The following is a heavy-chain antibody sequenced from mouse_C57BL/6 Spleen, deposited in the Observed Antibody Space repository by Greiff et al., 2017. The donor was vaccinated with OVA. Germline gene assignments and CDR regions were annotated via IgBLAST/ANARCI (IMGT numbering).Heavy chain of an antibody. CDR2: IDPSDSYT. CDR3: ARPGSRDYFDY. CDR1: GYTFTSYW. Sequence: QVQLQQPGAELVMPGASVKLSCKASGYTFTSYWMHWVKQRPGQGLEWIGEIDPSDSYTNYNQKFKGKSTLTVDKSSSPAYMQLSSLTSEDSAGYYWARPGSRDYFDYWGQGTTLTVSS. V-gene: IGHV1-69*01. D-gene: IGHD1-1*01. J-gene: IGHJ2*01.